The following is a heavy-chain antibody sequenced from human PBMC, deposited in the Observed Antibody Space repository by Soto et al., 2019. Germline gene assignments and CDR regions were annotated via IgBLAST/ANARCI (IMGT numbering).Heavy chain of an antibody. CDR1: GFTFNNYA. CDR3: AQGRGGSGSLTPRVDF. J-gene: IGHJ4*02. V-gene: IGHV3-23*01. CDR2: ISGGGDTT. Sequence: EVQLLESGGGLVQPGGSLRLSCAASGFTFNNYAMTWVRQAPGKGLEWVSAISGGGDTTSYADSVKGRFTVSRDGSKNTLYLQMSSLRAEDTALYYCAQGRGGSGSLTPRVDFWGQGPLVTVSS. D-gene: IGHD3-10*01.